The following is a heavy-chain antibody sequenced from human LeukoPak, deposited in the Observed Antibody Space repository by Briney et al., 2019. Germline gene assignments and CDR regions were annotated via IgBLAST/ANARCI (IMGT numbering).Heavy chain of an antibody. CDR1: GNYW. J-gene: IGHJ4*02. D-gene: IGHD3-22*01. CDR3: ARDRSGPAF. V-gene: IGHV3-74*01. CDR2: INSDGSWT. Sequence: GGSLRLSCAASGNYWMHWVRQVPGKGLVWVSHINSDGSWTSYADSVKGRFTISRDYSKNTLYLQMDSLRADDTAVYYCARDRSGPAFWGQGTLVTVSS.